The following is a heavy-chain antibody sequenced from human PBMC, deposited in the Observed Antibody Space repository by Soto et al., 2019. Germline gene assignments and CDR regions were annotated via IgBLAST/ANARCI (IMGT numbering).Heavy chain of an antibody. CDR2: ISYDGSNK. J-gene: IGHJ3*02. CDR1: GFTFSSYA. V-gene: IGHV3-30-3*01. CDR3: ARGADYGDYRAEYACDI. D-gene: IGHD4-17*01. Sequence: QVQLVESGGGVVQPGRSLRLSCAASGFTFSSYAMHWVRQAPGKGLEWVAVISYDGSNKYYADSVKGRFTISRDNSTSALYLQMNSLRAEDTAVYYCARGADYGDYRAEYACDIWGQGTMVTVSS.